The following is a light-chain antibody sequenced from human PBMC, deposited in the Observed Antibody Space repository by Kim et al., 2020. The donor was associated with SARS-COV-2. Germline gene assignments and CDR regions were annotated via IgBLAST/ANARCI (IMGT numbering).Light chain of an antibody. CDR1: QDIRND. CDR2: GAA. Sequence: ASAGDRVTITCRASQDIRNDLGWYQQRPGGAPKRLIYGAASWQSGVPSRFSGSGSGTEFTLTISSLQPEDFATYFCLQHNSYPITFGQGTRLEIK. J-gene: IGKJ5*01. CDR3: LQHNSYPIT. V-gene: IGKV1-17*01.